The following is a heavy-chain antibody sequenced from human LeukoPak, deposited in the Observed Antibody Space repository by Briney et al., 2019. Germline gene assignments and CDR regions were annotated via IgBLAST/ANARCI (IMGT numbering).Heavy chain of an antibody. D-gene: IGHD6-19*01. J-gene: IGHJ4*02. CDR1: GFTFSSHA. CDR3: AREDIAVAGTYDY. Sequence: GGSLRLSCAASGFTFSSHAMSWVRQAPGKGLEWVSSISSSSSYIYYADSVKGRFTISRDNAKNSLYLQMNSLRAEDTAVYYCAREDIAVAGTYDYWGQGILVSVSS. CDR2: ISSSSSYI. V-gene: IGHV3-21*01.